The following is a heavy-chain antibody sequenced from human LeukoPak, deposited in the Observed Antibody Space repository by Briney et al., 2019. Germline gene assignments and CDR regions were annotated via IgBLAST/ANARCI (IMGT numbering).Heavy chain of an antibody. CDR1: RYTFTRYG. D-gene: IGHD3-16*01. CDR3: ARDRAIGWGGMIEDYYYGMDV. V-gene: IGHV1-18*01. CDR2: INTYSGNR. J-gene: IGHJ6*02. Sequence: GASVKVSCKASRYTFTRYGISWVRQAPGQGLEWMGWINTYSGNRQFAQKLQGRATMTKDKSTNTAVMEMRSLRSDDTATYYCARDRAIGWGGMIEDYYYGMDVWGQGTTVIVSS.